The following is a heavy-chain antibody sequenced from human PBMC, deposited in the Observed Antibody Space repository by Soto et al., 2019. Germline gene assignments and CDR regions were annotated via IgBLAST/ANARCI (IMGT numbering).Heavy chain of an antibody. CDR1: RIICSSYD. D-gene: IGHD2-8*02. V-gene: IGHV3-23*01. CDR2: ILVGGST. Sequence: TGGSLRLSCAASRIICSSYDMSWVRQAPGKALEWVSTILVGGSTPYVVSVKGRFTISSDTSKNTVYLQMNGLTAGNTAVYYCAKATATGGGAFEICGQGTMVTVSS. J-gene: IGHJ3*02. CDR3: AKATATGGGAFEI.